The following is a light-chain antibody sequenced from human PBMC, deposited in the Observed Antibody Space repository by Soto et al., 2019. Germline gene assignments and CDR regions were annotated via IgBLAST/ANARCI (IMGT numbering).Light chain of an antibody. Sequence: EIVMTQSPATLSVSPGERATLSCRASQSVSSNLAWYQQKPGQAPRLLIYGASTRATGIPARFSGSGSGTEFTLTISSLQSEDFAVYYCQHHRTFGQGTKLEIK. V-gene: IGKV3-15*01. CDR1: QSVSSN. J-gene: IGKJ2*01. CDR3: QHHRT. CDR2: GAS.